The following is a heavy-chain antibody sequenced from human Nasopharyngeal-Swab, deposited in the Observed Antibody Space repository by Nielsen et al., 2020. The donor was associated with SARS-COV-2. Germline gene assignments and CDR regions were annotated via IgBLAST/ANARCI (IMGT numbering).Heavy chain of an antibody. CDR3: ARDGGAAVADWYYYMDV. J-gene: IGHJ6*03. V-gene: IGHV3-23*01. D-gene: IGHD3-16*01. Sequence: VRQMPGKGAGVVSTISGAGDLIFYADPVWGRFTISRDNSKNTLYLQMDRLRLEDTAVYYCARDGGAAVADWYYYMDVWGEGTTVTVSS. CDR2: ISGAGDLI.